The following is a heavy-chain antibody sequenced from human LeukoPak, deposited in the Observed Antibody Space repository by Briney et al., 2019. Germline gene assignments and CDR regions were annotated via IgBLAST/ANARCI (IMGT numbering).Heavy chain of an antibody. V-gene: IGHV1-2*02. CDR3: ARVEYSEEYYYYYGMDV. CDR2: INPNSGGT. Sequence: GGSLRLSCAASGFTFNTHGMHWVRQAPGQGLEWMGWINPNSGGTNYAQKFQGRVTMTRDTSISTAYMELSRLRSDDTAVYYCARVEYSEEYYYYYGMDVWGQGTTVTVSS. CDR1: GFTFNTHG. D-gene: IGHD5-12*01. J-gene: IGHJ6*02.